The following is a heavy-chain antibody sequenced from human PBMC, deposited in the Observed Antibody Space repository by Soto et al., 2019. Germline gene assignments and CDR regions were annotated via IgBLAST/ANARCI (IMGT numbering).Heavy chain of an antibody. D-gene: IGHD1-1*01. CDR1: GGAFSGYY. J-gene: IGHJ6*03. V-gene: IGHV4-34*01. CDR2: INHSGST. Sequence: SETLSLTCAVYGGAFSGYYWSWIRQPPGKGLEWIGEINHSGSTNYNPSLKSRVTISVDTSKNQFSLKLSSVTPADTAVYYCARCTTPDTLGYYMDVCGKGHTVPVSS. CDR3: ARCTTPDTLGYYMDV.